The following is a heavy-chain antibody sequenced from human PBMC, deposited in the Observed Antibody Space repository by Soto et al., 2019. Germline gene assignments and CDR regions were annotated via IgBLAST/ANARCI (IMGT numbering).Heavy chain of an antibody. V-gene: IGHV5-10-1*01. Sequence: PGESLKISCKGSGYSFTNYWITWVRQMPGKGLEWMGRIDPSDSYTNYSPSFQGHVTISADKSISTAYLQWSSLKASDTAMYYCARHSSGYDPFDYWGPGSLVTVSS. CDR2: IDPSDSYT. CDR3: ARHSSGYDPFDY. D-gene: IGHD5-12*01. J-gene: IGHJ4*02. CDR1: GYSFTNYW.